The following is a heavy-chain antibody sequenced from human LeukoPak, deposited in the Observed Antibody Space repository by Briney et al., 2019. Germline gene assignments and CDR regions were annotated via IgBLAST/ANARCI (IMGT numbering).Heavy chain of an antibody. CDR1: GYTFTGYY. J-gene: IGHJ4*02. Sequence: GAAVKVSCKASGYTFTGYYMHCVRQAPVQGLEWMGWINPNSGGTNYAQKFQGRVTMTRDTSISTAYMELSRLRSDDTAVYYCARDLNGDSYFDYWGQGTLVTVSS. CDR3: ARDLNGDSYFDY. CDR2: INPNSGGT. D-gene: IGHD4-17*01. V-gene: IGHV1-2*02.